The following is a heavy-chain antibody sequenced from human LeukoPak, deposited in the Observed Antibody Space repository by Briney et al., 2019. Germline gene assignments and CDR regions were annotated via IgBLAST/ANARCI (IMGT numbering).Heavy chain of an antibody. CDR1: GGSISSSSYY. CDR2: IYYSGST. D-gene: IGHD7-27*01. V-gene: IGHV4-39*01. Sequence: SETLSLTCTVSGGSISSSSYYWGWIRQPPGKGLEWIGSIYYSGSTYYNPSLKSRVTISVDTSKNQFSLKLSSVTAADTAVYYCASTGDHAFDIWGQGTMVTVSS. CDR3: ASTGDHAFDI. J-gene: IGHJ3*02.